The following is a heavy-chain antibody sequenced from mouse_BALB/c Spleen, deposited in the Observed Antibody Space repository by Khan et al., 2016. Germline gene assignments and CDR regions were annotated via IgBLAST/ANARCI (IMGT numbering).Heavy chain of an antibody. J-gene: IGHJ4*01. V-gene: IGHV9-1*02. CDR2: IKTYSGEA. D-gene: IGHD3-1*01. Sequence: QIQLVQSGPEVKKPGETVKISCKTSGYAFTNYGMNWVKQAPGKGLKWMGWIKTYSGEATYAADFKGRFAFSLETSASTAYLQINSLKNEDMATYFCSERRLLVLYYAMDYWGQGTSVTVSS. CDR3: SERRLLVLYYAMDY. CDR1: GYAFTNYG.